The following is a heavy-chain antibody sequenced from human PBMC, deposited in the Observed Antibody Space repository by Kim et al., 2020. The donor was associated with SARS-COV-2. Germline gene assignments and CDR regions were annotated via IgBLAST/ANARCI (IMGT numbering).Heavy chain of an antibody. V-gene: IGHV7-4-1*02. Sequence: NRTYAQGFTGRFVFSLDTSVSTAYLQISSLKAEDTAVYYCAREWEPTDFDYWGQGTLVTVSS. J-gene: IGHJ4*02. CDR2: NR. D-gene: IGHD1-26*01. CDR3: AREWEPTDFDY.